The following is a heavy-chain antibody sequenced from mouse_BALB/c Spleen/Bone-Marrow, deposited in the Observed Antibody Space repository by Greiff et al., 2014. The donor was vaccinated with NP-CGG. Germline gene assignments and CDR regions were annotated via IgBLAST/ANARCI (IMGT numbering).Heavy chain of an antibody. J-gene: IGHJ2*01. Sequence: QVQLQQSGPGLVAPSQSLSMTCTVSGFSLTTYDISWIRQPPGKGLEWLGVIWTGGGTNYNSAFMSRQTISKDKSKSQVFLKMNSLKTDDTAIYYCVRGYYYGSSPFDYWGQGTTLTVSA. V-gene: IGHV2-9-2*01. CDR3: VRGYYYGSSPFDY. CDR2: IWTGGGT. CDR1: GFSLTTYD. D-gene: IGHD1-1*01.